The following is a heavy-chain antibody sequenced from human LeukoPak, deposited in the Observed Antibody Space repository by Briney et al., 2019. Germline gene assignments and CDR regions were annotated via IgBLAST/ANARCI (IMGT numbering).Heavy chain of an antibody. Sequence: SETLSLTCTVSGASISTENYDWGWIRQPPGKGLEWIGSIYYSGKTYYNSSLQSRVSLSVDTSKNQFSLKLRSVTAADTAVYYCAITVSDNWGQGTLVTVSS. V-gene: IGHV4-39*07. D-gene: IGHD4-17*01. CDR3: AITVSDN. CDR2: IYYSGKT. CDR1: GASISTENYD. J-gene: IGHJ4*02.